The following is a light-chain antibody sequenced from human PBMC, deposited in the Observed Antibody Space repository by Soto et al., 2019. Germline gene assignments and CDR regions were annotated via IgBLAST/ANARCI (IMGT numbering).Light chain of an antibody. CDR2: GVS. CDR3: QQYGSSPL. CDR1: QSVSNN. Sequence: EIVMTQSPATLSVSPGERATLSCRASQSVSNNFAWYQQKPGQVPRLLIYGVSTRATGIPARFSGSGSGTEFTLTISRLEPEDFAVYYCQQYGSSPLFGGGTKVDIK. J-gene: IGKJ4*01. V-gene: IGKV3-15*01.